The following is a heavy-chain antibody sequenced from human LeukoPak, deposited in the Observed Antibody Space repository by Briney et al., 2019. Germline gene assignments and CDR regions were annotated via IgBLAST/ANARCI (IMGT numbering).Heavy chain of an antibody. CDR2: INPNSRGT. CDR3: ARDLSGGALGAFDI. J-gene: IGHJ3*02. Sequence: ASVKVSCKASGYIFTAYYIHWLRQAPGQGLEWMGWINPNSRGTSFALNFQGRVTLTRDTSISTVYMELSRLRSDDTAVYYCARDLSGGALGAFDIWGEGTMVT. CDR1: GYIFTAYY. V-gene: IGHV1-2*02. D-gene: IGHD2-15*01.